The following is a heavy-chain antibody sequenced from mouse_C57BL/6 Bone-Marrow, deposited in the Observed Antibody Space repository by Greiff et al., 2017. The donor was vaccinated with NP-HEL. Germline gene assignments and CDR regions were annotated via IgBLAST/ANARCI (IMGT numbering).Heavy chain of an antibody. V-gene: IGHV1-5*01. J-gene: IGHJ2*01. CDR1: GYTFTSYW. D-gene: IGHD2-1*01. Sequence: EVQLQQSGTVLARPGASVKMSCKTSGYTFTSYWMHWVKQRPGQGLEWIGAIYPGNSDTSYNQKFKGKAKLTAVTSASTAYMELSSLTNEDSAVYYCTRSNYYVYYFDYWGQGTTLTVSS. CDR2: IYPGNSDT. CDR3: TRSNYYVYYFDY.